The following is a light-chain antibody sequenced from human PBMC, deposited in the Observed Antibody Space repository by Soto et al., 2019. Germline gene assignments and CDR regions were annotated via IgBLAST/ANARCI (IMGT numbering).Light chain of an antibody. J-gene: IGLJ2*01. CDR1: ALTKRF. V-gene: IGLV3-25*02. CDR2: KDS. CDR3: QSADSSGAYQV. Sequence: SYELTQPPSVSVSPGQTARIACSGDALTKRFAHWYQQKPGQAPVLVINKDSKRPSGIPERFSGSSSGATVTLTISGVQAEDEADYYCQSADSSGAYQVFGGGTKLTVL.